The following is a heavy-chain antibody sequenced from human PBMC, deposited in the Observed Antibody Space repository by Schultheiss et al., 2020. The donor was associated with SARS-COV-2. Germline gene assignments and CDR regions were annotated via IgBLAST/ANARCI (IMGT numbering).Heavy chain of an antibody. Sequence: GGSLRLSCAASGFTFSNAWMSWVRQAPGKGLEWVGRIKSKTDGGTRDHAAPVKGRFTISRDDSKNTLYLQMNSLRAEDTAVYYCAKDLREETYDFWSGYWVWNAFDIWGQGTMVTVSS. J-gene: IGHJ3*02. CDR2: IKSKTDGGTR. V-gene: IGHV3-15*01. CDR3: AKDLREETYDFWSGYWVWNAFDI. CDR1: GFTFSNAW. D-gene: IGHD3-3*01.